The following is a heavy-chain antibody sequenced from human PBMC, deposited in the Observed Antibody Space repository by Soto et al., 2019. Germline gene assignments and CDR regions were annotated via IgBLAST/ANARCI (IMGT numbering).Heavy chain of an antibody. D-gene: IGHD6-6*01. CDR2: IYYSGST. Sequence: KTSETLSLTCTVSGGSISSYYWSWIRQPPGKGLEWIGYIYYSGSTNYNPSLKSRVTISVDTSKNQFSLKLSSVTAADTAVYYCARSIAETPGYYYYMYVWGKGTTVTVSS. CDR3: ARSIAETPGYYYYMYV. J-gene: IGHJ6*03. CDR1: GGSISSYY. V-gene: IGHV4-59*01.